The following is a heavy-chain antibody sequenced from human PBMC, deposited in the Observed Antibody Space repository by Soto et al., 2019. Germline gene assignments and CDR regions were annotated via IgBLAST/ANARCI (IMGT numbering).Heavy chain of an antibody. J-gene: IGHJ6*02. V-gene: IGHV1-69*12. Sequence: QVQLVQSGAEVKKPGSSVKVSCKASGGTFSSYAISWVRQAPGQGLEWMGGIIPIFGTANYAQKFQGRVTITADESTSTAYMELSSLRAEDTAVYYCAREPAAMGSLGSGMDVWGQGPTVTVSS. D-gene: IGHD5-18*01. CDR2: IIPIFGTA. CDR1: GGTFSSYA. CDR3: AREPAAMGSLGSGMDV.